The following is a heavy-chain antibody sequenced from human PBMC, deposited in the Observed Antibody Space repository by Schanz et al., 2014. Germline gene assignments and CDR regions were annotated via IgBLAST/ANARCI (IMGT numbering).Heavy chain of an antibody. CDR3: ANNWNLDY. J-gene: IGHJ4*02. CDR2: ISGSSRTI. V-gene: IGHV3-48*01. CDR1: GFGFSSYS. Sequence: EVQLLESGGGLVKPGGSLRLSCAASGFGFSSYSMNWVRQAPGKGLEWVSYISGSSRTIYYADSMKGRFTVSRDNAENALYLQMNSLRAEDTGLYFCANNWNLDYWGQGTLVTVSS. D-gene: IGHD1-20*01.